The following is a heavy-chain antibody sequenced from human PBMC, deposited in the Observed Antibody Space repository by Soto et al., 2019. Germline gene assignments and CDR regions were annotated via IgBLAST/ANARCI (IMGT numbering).Heavy chain of an antibody. CDR1: GYTFTSYG. V-gene: IGHV1-18*01. D-gene: IGHD6-13*01. CDR3: ARDQQFRNWFDS. Sequence: ASVKVSCKASGYTFTSYGISWVRQAPGQGLEWMGWISAYNGNTNYAQKLQGRVTMTTDTSTSTVYMELSSLRFEDTALYYCARDQQFRNWFDSWGQGTLVTVSS. J-gene: IGHJ5*01. CDR2: ISAYNGNT.